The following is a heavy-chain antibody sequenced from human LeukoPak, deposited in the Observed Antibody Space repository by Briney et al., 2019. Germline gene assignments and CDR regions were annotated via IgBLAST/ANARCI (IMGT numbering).Heavy chain of an antibody. CDR3: ASGFDY. V-gene: IGHV3-7*01. J-gene: IGHJ4*02. Sequence: GGTLRLSCAASGFTYSSHCMSWVRQAPGKGLEGVANKKQDGSDKYYVDSVKGRFTISGDNAKKSLYLQMNNLRAEDTAVDYCASGFDYWGQGTLVTVSS. CDR1: GFTYSSHC. CDR2: KKQDGSDK.